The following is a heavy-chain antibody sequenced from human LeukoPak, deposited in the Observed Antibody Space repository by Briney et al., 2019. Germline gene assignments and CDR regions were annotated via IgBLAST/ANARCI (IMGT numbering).Heavy chain of an antibody. Sequence: GGSLRLSCAASGFTFSSYAMHWVRQAPGKGLEWVAVISYDGSNKNYADSVKGRFTISRDNSKNTLYLQMNSLGAEDTAVYYCAGRYYDFWSGPDSWGQGTLVTVSS. V-gene: IGHV3-30*04. CDR1: GFTFSSYA. D-gene: IGHD3-3*01. CDR2: ISYDGSNK. CDR3: AGRYYDFWSGPDS. J-gene: IGHJ5*01.